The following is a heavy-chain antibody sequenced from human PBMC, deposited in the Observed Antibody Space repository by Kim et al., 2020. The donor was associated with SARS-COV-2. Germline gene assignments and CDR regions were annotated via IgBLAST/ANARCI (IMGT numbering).Heavy chain of an antibody. CDR2: IYSGGST. D-gene: IGHD2-21*01. CDR3: ARVSGSILWWPTSPWYFDL. Sequence: GGSLRLSCAASGFTVSSNYMSWVRQAPGKGLEWVSVIYSGGSTYYADSVKGRLTISRDNSKNTLYLQMNSLRAEDTAVYYCARVSGSILWWPTSPWYFDLWGRGALVTVSS. V-gene: IGHV3-66*02. J-gene: IGHJ2*01. CDR1: GFTVSSNY.